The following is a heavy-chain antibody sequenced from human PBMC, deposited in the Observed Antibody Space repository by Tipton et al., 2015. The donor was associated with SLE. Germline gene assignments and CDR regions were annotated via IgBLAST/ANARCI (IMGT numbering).Heavy chain of an antibody. CDR3: ARTYYAFWSGYFDY. J-gene: IGHJ4*02. CDR1: GGSISSYY. Sequence: TLSLTCTVSGGSISSYYWSWIRQPPGKGLEWIGYIYYSGSTKYNPSLKSRVTISVDTSKNQFSLKLSSVTAADTAVYYCARTYYAFWSGYFDYWGQGTLVTVSS. CDR2: IYYSGST. V-gene: IGHV4-59*01. D-gene: IGHD3-3*01.